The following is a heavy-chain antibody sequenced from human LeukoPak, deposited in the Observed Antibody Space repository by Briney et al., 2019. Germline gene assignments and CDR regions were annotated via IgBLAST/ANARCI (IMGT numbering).Heavy chain of an antibody. CDR3: ARDWRIAAAGLFDP. CDR2: IYYSGST. CDR1: GGSISSSFYY. D-gene: IGHD6-13*01. Sequence: SETLSLTCAVSGGSISSSFYYWGWIRQPPGKGLEWIGSIYYSGSTYYNPSLKSRVTISVDTSKNQFSLKLSSVTAADTAVYYCARDWRIAAAGLFDPWGQGTLVTVSS. V-gene: IGHV4-39*02. J-gene: IGHJ5*02.